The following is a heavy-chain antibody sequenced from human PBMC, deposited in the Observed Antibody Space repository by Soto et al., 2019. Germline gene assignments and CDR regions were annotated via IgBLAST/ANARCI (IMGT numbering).Heavy chain of an antibody. Sequence: RWSLRLSCLDARFSFSWYAMSGVRQAPWKRLEWVSSITISVFSLQFADSVKGRFTSSRDYSKNTLYLQMNSLRGEDTARYYCATPGTVARYGPYYGTDVWCHASTVTVS. J-gene: IGHJ6*02. D-gene: IGHD1-20*01. V-gene: IGHV3-23*01. CDR1: RFSFSWYA. CDR2: ITISVFSL. CDR3: ATPGTVARYGPYYGTDV.